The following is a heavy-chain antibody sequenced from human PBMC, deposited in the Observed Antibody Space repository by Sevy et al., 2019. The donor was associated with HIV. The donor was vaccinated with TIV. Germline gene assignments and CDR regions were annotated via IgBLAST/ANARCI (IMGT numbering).Heavy chain of an antibody. D-gene: IGHD4-17*01. J-gene: IGHJ6*02. CDR1: GFIFKSYG. CDR3: VKGPYPAVTTSYALDV. Sequence: GGCLRLSCAASGFIFKSYGMHWVRQAPGKGLEWVTFIRNDGSTKYYADSVRGRFTASRDNPKNSLYLQMNSLRPEDTAVYYCVKGPYPAVTTSYALDVWGQGTTVTVSS. V-gene: IGHV3-30*02. CDR2: IRNDGSTK.